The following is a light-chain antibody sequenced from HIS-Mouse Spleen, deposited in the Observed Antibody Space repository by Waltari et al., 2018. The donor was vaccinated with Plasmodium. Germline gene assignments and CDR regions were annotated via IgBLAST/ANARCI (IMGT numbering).Light chain of an antibody. CDR1: ALPKKY. J-gene: IGLJ3*02. Sequence: SYELTQPPSVSVSPGQTARITCSGDALPKKYAYWYQQKSGQAPVLVIYEDSKRPSGSHAGCAGSSSGTMATLTISGAQVEDEADYYCYSTDSSGNHRVFGGGTKLTVL. CDR2: EDS. V-gene: IGLV3-10*01. CDR3: YSTDSSGNHRV.